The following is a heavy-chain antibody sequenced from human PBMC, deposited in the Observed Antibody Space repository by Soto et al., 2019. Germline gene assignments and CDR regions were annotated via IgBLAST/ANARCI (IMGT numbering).Heavy chain of an antibody. Sequence: TSETLSLTCTVSGGSISSYYWIWIRQPAGKGLEWIGRIYTSGSTNYNPSLKSRVTMSVDTSKNQFSLKLSSVTAADTAVYYCARSADTAMVNYYYYYGMDVWGQGTTVTVSS. CDR2: IYTSGST. V-gene: IGHV4-4*07. CDR3: ARSADTAMVNYYYYYGMDV. D-gene: IGHD5-18*01. CDR1: GGSISSYY. J-gene: IGHJ6*02.